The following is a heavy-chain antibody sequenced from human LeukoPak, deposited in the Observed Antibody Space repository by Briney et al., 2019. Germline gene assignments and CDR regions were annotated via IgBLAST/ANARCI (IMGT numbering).Heavy chain of an antibody. D-gene: IGHD5-12*01. CDR3: AKDSIVATNFDY. CDR2: IGSAI. J-gene: IGHJ4*02. V-gene: IGHV3-48*01. Sequence: GGSLRLSCVASGFTFSDYSLNWVRQAPGKGLEWISYIGSAIYYADSVKGRFTISRDNSKNTLYLQMNSLRAEDTAVYYCAKDSIVATNFDYWGQGTLVTVSS. CDR1: GFTFSDYS.